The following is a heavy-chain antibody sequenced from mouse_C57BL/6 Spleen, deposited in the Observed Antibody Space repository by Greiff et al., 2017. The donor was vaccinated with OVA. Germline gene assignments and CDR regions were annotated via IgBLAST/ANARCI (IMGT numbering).Heavy chain of an antibody. CDR1: GYTFTDYN. V-gene: IGHV1-18*01. D-gene: IGHD2-1*01. CDR3: ARSPLYGNYRYFDV. J-gene: IGHJ1*03. Sequence: EVQLQQSGPELVKPGASVKIPCKASGYTFTDYNMDWVKQSHGKSLEWIGDINPNNGGTIYNQKFKGKATLTVDKSSSTAYMELRSLTSEDTAVYYCARSPLYGNYRYFDVWGTGTTVTVSS. CDR2: INPNNGGT.